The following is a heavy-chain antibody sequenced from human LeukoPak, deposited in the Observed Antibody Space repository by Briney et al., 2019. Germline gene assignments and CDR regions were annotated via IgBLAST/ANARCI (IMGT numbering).Heavy chain of an antibody. Sequence: GGSLRLSCAASGFTFSSYAMTWVRQAPGKGLEWVSAISGSGDSTYYADSVKGRFTTSRDNSKNTLYLQMNSLRAEDTAVYYCARAGLLFDYWGQGTLVTVSS. J-gene: IGHJ4*02. CDR2: ISGSGDST. V-gene: IGHV3-23*01. CDR1: GFTFSSYA. CDR3: ARAGLLFDY.